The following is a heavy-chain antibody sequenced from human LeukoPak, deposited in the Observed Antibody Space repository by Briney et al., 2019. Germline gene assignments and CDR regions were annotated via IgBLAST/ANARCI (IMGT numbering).Heavy chain of an antibody. V-gene: IGHV4-39*07. CDR1: GGSISTTSYY. J-gene: IGHJ4*02. CDR3: ARAGGLNYYGGFSEFGY. Sequence: SETLSLTCTVYGGSISTTSYYCGWIRQPPGKGLEWIGSIYYSGSTFYNPSLKSRVTISLDTSKNQYSLKLSSVTVADTAVYYCARAGGLNYYGGFSEFGYWGQGTLVTVSS. D-gene: IGHD4-23*01. CDR2: IYYSGST.